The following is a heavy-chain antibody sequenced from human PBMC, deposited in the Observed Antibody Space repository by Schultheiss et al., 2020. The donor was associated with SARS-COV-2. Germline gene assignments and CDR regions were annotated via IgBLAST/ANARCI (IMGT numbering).Heavy chain of an antibody. Sequence: GGSLRLSCAASGFTLSSYDMHWVRQGPGKGLEWVAVISYDGSNKYYADSVKGRFTISRDNSKNTLYLQMNSLRAEDTAVYYCARGAPGGYGDYPEGFDYWGQGTLVTVSS. CDR1: GFTLSSYD. J-gene: IGHJ4*02. V-gene: IGHV3-30*14. D-gene: IGHD4-17*01. CDR2: ISYDGSNK. CDR3: ARGAPGGYGDYPEGFDY.